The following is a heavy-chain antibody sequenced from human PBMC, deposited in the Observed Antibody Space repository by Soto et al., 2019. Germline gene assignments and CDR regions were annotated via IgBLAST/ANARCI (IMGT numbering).Heavy chain of an antibody. V-gene: IGHV3-23*01. D-gene: IGHD2-15*01. J-gene: IGHJ4*02. Sequence: GGSLRLSCAASGFTFSSYAMSWVRQAPGKGLEWVSAISGSGGSTYYADSVKGRFTISRDNSKNTLYLQMNSLRAEDTAVYYCAKDGTQNRYCSGGSCYSWYFDYWGQGTLVTVSS. CDR2: ISGSGGST. CDR1: GFTFSSYA. CDR3: AKDGTQNRYCSGGSCYSWYFDY.